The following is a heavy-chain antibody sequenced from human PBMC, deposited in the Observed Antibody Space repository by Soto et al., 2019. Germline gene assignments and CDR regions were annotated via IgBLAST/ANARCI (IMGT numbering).Heavy chain of an antibody. J-gene: IGHJ4*02. CDR1: GFTFSSYA. V-gene: IGHV3-30-3*01. CDR3: ASGNSSSWYYFDY. D-gene: IGHD6-13*01. Sequence: GGSLRLSCAASGFTFSSYAMHWVRQAPGKGLEWVEVISYDGSNKYYADSVKGRFTISRDNSKNTLYLQMNSLRAEDTAVYYCASGNSSSWYYFDYWGQGTLVTVSS. CDR2: ISYDGSNK.